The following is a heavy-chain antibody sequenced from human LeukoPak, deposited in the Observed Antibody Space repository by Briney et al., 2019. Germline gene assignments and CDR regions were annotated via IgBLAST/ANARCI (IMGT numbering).Heavy chain of an antibody. D-gene: IGHD3-10*01. J-gene: IGHJ4*02. V-gene: IGHV3-21*01. CDR3: AGSRGKRITMFRVFDH. CDR2: ISSTSEDI. Sequence: PGGSLRLSCVVSGLTFTSMAWVRQAPGKGLEWVSSISSTSEDIFQKDSLKGRFTISRDNAKSSVFLELNNLRAEDTAVYYCAGSRGKRITMFRVFDHWGQGTLATVSS. CDR1: GLTFTS.